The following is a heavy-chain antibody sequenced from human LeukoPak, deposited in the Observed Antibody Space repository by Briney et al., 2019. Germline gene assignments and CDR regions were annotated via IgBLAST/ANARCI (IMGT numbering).Heavy chain of an antibody. J-gene: IGHJ6*02. V-gene: IGHV1-24*01. CDR2: FDPEDGET. CDR1: GYTLTELS. CDR3: ATGELPYYYYGMDV. Sequence: GASVEVSCKVSGYTLTELSMHWVRQAPGKGLEWMGGFDPEDGETIYAQKFQGRVTMTEDTSTDTAYMELSSLRSEDTAVYYCATGELPYYYYGMDVWGQGTTVTVSS. D-gene: IGHD1-26*01.